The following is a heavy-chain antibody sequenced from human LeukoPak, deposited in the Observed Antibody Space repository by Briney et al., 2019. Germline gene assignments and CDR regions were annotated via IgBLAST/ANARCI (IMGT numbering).Heavy chain of an antibody. CDR1: EFIFSNYA. CDR3: ARDYSTGYFYFDY. V-gene: IGHV3-30*01. CDR2: ISYDASTQ. D-gene: IGHD3-9*01. Sequence: GGSLRLSCAASEFIFSNYAMHWVRQAPGKGLEWVAGISYDASTQFHADSVKGRFTISRDNSKSTLYLEMNSLRAEDTAVYYCARDYSTGYFYFDYWGQGTLVIVSS. J-gene: IGHJ4*02.